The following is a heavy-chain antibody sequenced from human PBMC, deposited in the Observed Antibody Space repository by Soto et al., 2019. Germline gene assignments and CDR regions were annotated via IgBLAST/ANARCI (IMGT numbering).Heavy chain of an antibody. CDR2: INAGNGNT. CDR1: GYTFNSHA. Sequence: GASVKVSCKASGYTFNSHAIHWVRQAPGQRPEWLGWINAGNGNTYYSEKFEGRVTFTRDTAATIVNMELTSLTSEDTAIYYCARGLHGITGSYFGIDYWGQGTLVTVSS. V-gene: IGHV1-3*01. D-gene: IGHD1-26*01. J-gene: IGHJ4*02. CDR3: ARGLHGITGSYFGIDY.